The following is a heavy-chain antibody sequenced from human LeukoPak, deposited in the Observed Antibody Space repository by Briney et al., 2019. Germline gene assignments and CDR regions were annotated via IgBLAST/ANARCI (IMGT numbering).Heavy chain of an antibody. D-gene: IGHD3-22*01. CDR2: IYYGGST. J-gene: IGHJ4*02. CDR1: GGSTSSSSHY. CDR3: ARVRSVDYYDSSGYSKDFDY. Sequence: SETLSLTCTVSGGSTSSSSHYWGWIRQPPGKGLEWIGSIYYGGSTYYNPSLKSRVTISVDTSKNQFSLKLSSVTAADTAVYYCARVRSVDYYDSSGYSKDFDYWGQGTLVTVSS. V-gene: IGHV4-39*07.